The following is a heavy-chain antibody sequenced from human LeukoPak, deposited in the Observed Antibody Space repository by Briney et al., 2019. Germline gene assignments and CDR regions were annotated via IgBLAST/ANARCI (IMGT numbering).Heavy chain of an antibody. Sequence: PSETLSLTCGVSAYSVNSAYYWGWIRQPPGKGLEWIGTIYHSGTTYYNPSHKNSVTISVDTSKNQFSLKLTSVTAADSAIYYCARLVPTTGYFDSWGQGTLVTVSS. CDR3: ARLVPTTGYFDS. D-gene: IGHD1-1*01. CDR2: IYHSGTT. CDR1: AYSVNSAYY. J-gene: IGHJ4*02. V-gene: IGHV4-38-2*01.